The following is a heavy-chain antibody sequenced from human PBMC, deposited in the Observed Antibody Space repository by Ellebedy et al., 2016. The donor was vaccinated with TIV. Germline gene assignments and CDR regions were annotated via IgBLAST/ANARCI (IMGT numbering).Heavy chain of an antibody. CDR3: ARGPYSAGGFAIEV. CDR2: ICGSGDT. CDR1: GGSIRSSC. D-gene: IGHD2-15*01. V-gene: IGHV4-4*07. Sequence: MPSETLSLTCTVSGGSIRSSCWSRVRQPAGKGLEYIGRICGSGDTNYNPSLKSRLTMSLDTSTNQFSLNLNSVSAADTATYNCARGPYSAGGFAIEVWGQGTAVTVSS. J-gene: IGHJ6*02.